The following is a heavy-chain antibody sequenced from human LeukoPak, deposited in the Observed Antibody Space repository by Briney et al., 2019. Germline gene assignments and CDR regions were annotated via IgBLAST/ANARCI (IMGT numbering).Heavy chain of an antibody. Sequence: ASVKVSCKASGYTFTSYGISWVRQAPGQGLEWMGWISAYNGNTNYAQKLQGRVTMTTDTSTSTAYMELKSLRSDDTAVYYCARTENYDYLWGSFDYWGQGTLVTVSS. V-gene: IGHV1-18*01. J-gene: IGHJ4*02. CDR1: GYTFTSYG. CDR2: ISAYNGNT. D-gene: IGHD3-16*01. CDR3: ARTENYDYLWGSFDY.